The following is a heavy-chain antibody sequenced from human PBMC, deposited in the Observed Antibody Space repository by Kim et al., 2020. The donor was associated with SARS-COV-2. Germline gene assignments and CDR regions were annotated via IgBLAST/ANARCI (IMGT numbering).Heavy chain of an antibody. V-gene: IGHV3-11*04. CDR3: ARGTGNRFDSSSWYAAFDI. J-gene: IGHJ3*02. D-gene: IGHD6-13*01. Sequence: GGSLRLSCAASGFTLSDYYMSWIRQAPGKGLEWVSYISSSGSTIYYADSVKGRFTISRDNAKNSLYLQMNSLRAEDTAVYYCARGTGNRFDSSSWYAAFDIWGQGTMVTVSS. CDR1: GFTLSDYY. CDR2: ISSSGSTI.